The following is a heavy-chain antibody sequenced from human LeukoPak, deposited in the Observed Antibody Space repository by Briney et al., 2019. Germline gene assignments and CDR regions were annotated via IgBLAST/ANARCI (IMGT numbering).Heavy chain of an antibody. CDR1: GYTFTSYD. V-gene: IGHV1-8*03. J-gene: IGHJ4*02. CDR3: ARRIAASGTPLGY. D-gene: IGHD6-6*01. CDR2: MNPNSCNT. Sequence: ASVKVSCKASGYTFTSYDINWVRQATGQGLEWMGWMNPNSCNTGYAQKFQGRVTITRNTSISTAYMELSSLRSEDTAVYYCARRIAASGTPLGYWGQGTLLTVSS.